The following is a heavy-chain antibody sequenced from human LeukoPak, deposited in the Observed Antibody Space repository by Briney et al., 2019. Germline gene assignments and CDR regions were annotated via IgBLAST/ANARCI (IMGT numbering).Heavy chain of an antibody. D-gene: IGHD3-3*01. Sequence: NPSETVSLICTVSGGSISSYYWSWTRQPPGKGLEWIGYIYYSESTNYNPYLKSRVTIAVDTSKNQFSLKLTSVTAADTAVYYCARGVPEYYDFWSGYDYYFDYWGGAPLTAVSS. V-gene: IGHV4-59*01. J-gene: IGHJ4*02. CDR3: ARGVPEYYDFWSGYDYYFDY. CDR1: GGSISSYY. CDR2: IYYSEST.